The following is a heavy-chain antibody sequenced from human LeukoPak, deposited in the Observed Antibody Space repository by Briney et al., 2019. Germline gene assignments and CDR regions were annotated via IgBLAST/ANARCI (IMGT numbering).Heavy chain of an antibody. CDR1: GFTFSTSG. CDR3: AREYCNSTSCYIGMPGPDAFDI. CDR2: IRYDGSER. D-gene: IGHD2-2*02. Sequence: PGGSLRPSCAASGFTFSTSGMHWVRQAPGKGLEWVTFIRYDGSERYYADSVKGRFTISRDNSKNTLYLQMNSLRAEDTAVYYCAREYCNSTSCYIGMPGPDAFDIWGQGTMVTVSS. V-gene: IGHV3-30*02. J-gene: IGHJ3*02.